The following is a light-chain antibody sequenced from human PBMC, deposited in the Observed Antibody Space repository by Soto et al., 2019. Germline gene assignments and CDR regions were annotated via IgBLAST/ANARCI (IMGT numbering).Light chain of an antibody. CDR2: EVS. J-gene: IGLJ2*01. V-gene: IGLV2-8*01. CDR1: SSDVGGYNY. Sequence: QSALTQPPSASGSPGQSVTISCTGTSSDVGGYNYVSWYQQHPGKAPKFLIFEVSRRPSGVPDRFSGSKSGNTASLTFSGLQADDEADYYCSSYAGSNNPVIFGGGTKLTVL. CDR3: SSYAGSNNPVI.